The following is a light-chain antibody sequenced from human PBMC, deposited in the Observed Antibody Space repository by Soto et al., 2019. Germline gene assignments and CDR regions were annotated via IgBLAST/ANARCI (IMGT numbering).Light chain of an antibody. Sequence: EIVLTQSPATLSLSPGERATLSCRASQSVSGYLAWYQQKPGQAPRLLIYDTSNRATGIPARFSCSGSGTDFTLTISSLEPEDFAVYYCHQRSNWPSTFGGGTKVEIK. CDR2: DTS. CDR3: HQRSNWPST. J-gene: IGKJ4*01. CDR1: QSVSGY. V-gene: IGKV3-11*01.